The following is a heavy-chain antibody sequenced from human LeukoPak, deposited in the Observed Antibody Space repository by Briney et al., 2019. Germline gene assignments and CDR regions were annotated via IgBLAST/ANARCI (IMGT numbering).Heavy chain of an antibody. CDR1: GGSISSGSYY. V-gene: IGHV4-61*02. CDR2: IYTSGST. CDR3: ARAVGIAATYYYYYMDV. Sequence: SETLSLTCTVSGGSISSGSYYWSWIRQPAGKGLEWIGRIYTSGSTNYNPSLKSRVTISVDTSKNQFSLKLSSVTAADTAVYYCARAVGIAATYYYYYMDVWGKGTTVTVSS. D-gene: IGHD6-13*01. J-gene: IGHJ6*03.